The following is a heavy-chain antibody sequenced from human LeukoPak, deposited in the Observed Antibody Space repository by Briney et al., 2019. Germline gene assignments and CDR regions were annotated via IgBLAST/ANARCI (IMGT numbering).Heavy chain of an antibody. D-gene: IGHD2-15*01. Sequence: GGSLRLSCAASGFTFSSNAMSWLRQAPGKGLEWVSAISGSGCSTYYADSVKGRFTISRDNSKNTLYLQMNSLRAEDTAVYYCAKDIVVVVAATIGMDVWGKGTTVTVSS. CDR3: AKDIVVVVAATIGMDV. CDR2: ISGSGCST. J-gene: IGHJ6*04. V-gene: IGHV3-23*01. CDR1: GFTFSSNA.